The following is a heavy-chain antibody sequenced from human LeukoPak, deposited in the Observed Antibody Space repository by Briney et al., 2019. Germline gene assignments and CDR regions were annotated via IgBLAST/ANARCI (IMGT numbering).Heavy chain of an antibody. Sequence: GGSLRLSCAASGFTFSDYGMNWVRQAPGKGLEWVSSITSSSTYIYYADSVKGRFTISRDNAKNSLYLQMNSLRAEDTAVYYCARGGSNSPYFFDYWGQGTLVTVSS. J-gene: IGHJ4*02. CDR2: ITSSSTYI. CDR1: GFTFSDYG. V-gene: IGHV3-21*01. D-gene: IGHD2-2*01. CDR3: ARGGSNSPYFFDY.